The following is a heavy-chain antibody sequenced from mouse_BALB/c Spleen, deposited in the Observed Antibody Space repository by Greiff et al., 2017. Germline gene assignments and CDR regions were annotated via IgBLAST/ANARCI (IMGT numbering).Heavy chain of an antibody. J-gene: IGHJ2*01. Sequence: EVHLVESGGGLVQPGGSLKLSCAASGFTFSSYTMSWVRQTPEKRLEWVAYISNGGGSTYYPDTVKGRFTISRDNAKNTLYLQMSSLKSEDTAMYYCARHDAYYFDYWGQGTTLTVSS. CDR3: ARHDAYYFDY. CDR2: ISNGGGST. CDR1: GFTFSSYT. V-gene: IGHV5-12-2*01.